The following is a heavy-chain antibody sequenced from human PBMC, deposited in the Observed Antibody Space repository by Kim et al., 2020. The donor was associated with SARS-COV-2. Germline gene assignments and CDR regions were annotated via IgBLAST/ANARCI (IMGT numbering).Heavy chain of an antibody. V-gene: IGHV4-34*01. CDR2: INHSGST. CDR1: GGSFSGYY. D-gene: IGHD2-2*01. Sequence: SETLSLTCAVYGGSFSGYYWSWIRQPPGKGLEWIGEINHSGSTNYNPSLKSRVTISVDTSKNQFSLKLSSVTAADTAVYYCARLRVVPAAIWYYYYYYMDVWGKGTTVTVSS. CDR3: ARLRVVPAAIWYYYYYYMDV. J-gene: IGHJ6*03.